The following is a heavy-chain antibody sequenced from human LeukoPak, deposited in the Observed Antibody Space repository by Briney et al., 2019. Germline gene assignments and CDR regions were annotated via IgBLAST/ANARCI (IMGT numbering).Heavy chain of an antibody. J-gene: IGHJ3*02. CDR3: ARDRDIVVVPAAIFYIGAFDI. D-gene: IGHD2-2*02. CDR1: GFTFSSYS. Sequence: GGSLRLSCAASGFTFSSYSMRWVRQPPGQGLEWVAVISYNGSNKYYPYSVTGRFTISRDNSKNTLYLQMNSLRAEDTAVYYCARDRDIVVVPAAIFYIGAFDIWGQGTMVTVSS. CDR2: ISYNGSNK. V-gene: IGHV3-30-3*01.